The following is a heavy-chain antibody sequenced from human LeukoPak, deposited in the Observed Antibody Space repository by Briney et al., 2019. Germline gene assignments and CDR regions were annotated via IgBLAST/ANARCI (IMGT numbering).Heavy chain of an antibody. CDR2: IYYSGST. V-gene: IGHV4-59*01. Sequence: SETLSLTCTVSGGSISSYYWSWIRQPPGKGLEWIGYIYYSGSTNYNRSLRSRVTISIDTSKNHFSLKLSSVTAADTAVYYCARDRYYDILPGYNYGMDVWGQGTTVTVSS. J-gene: IGHJ6*02. CDR3: ARDRYYDILPGYNYGMDV. D-gene: IGHD3-9*01. CDR1: GGSISSYY.